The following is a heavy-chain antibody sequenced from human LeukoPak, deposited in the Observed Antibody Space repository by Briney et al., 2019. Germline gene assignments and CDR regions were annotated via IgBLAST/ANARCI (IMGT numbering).Heavy chain of an antibody. Sequence: PGRSPRLSCAASGFTFSSYGMHWVRQAPGKGREGVAIIWYDGTNEQYGDSAKGRFTISRDNSKNTLYLQMNSLRAKAPAVYSCAREGPPYDRRADFDCWGQGTLVTVSS. D-gene: IGHD3-22*01. V-gene: IGHV3-33*01. CDR1: GFTFSSYG. CDR3: AREGPPYDRRADFDC. J-gene: IGHJ4*02. CDR2: IWYDGTNE.